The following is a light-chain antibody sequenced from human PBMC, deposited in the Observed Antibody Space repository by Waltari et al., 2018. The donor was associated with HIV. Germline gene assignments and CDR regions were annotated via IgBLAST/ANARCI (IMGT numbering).Light chain of an antibody. V-gene: IGKV3-15*01. J-gene: IGKJ1*01. Sequence: LSVSPGERATLSCRASQSVTSDLAWYQQKPGQAPRLLIYGASTRATGIPARFSGSGSGTEFTLTISSLQSEDSAVYYCQHYNNWPPWAFGQGTKVEIK. CDR2: GAS. CDR3: QHYNNWPPWA. CDR1: QSVTSD.